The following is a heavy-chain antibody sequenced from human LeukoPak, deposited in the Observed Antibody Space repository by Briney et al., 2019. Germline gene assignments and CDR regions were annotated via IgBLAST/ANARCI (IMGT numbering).Heavy chain of an antibody. CDR2: FDPEDGET. CDR3: ATDASGSYYFDI. J-gene: IGHJ3*02. Sequence: GASVKVSCKVSGYTLTELSMHWVRQAPGKGLEWMGGFDPEDGETIYAQKFQGRVTMTEDTSTDTAYMELSSLRSEDTVVYYCATDASGSYYFDIWGQGTMVTVSS. V-gene: IGHV1-24*01. CDR1: GYTLTELS. D-gene: IGHD1-26*01.